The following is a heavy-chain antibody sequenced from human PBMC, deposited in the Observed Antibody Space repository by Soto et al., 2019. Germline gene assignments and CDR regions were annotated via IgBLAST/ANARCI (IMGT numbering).Heavy chain of an antibody. CDR2: ISAHNGDT. Sequence: ASVKVSCKASGYSFATYGFSWERRAPGQGLECVGWISAHNGDTHYSQKFQGRVTLTTDTSTNTGYMELRSLTSDDTAVYFCATEPIYYNDGSGYYPLGHWGQGTLVTVSS. D-gene: IGHD3-22*01. V-gene: IGHV1-18*04. CDR3: ATEPIYYNDGSGYYPLGH. J-gene: IGHJ4*02. CDR1: GYSFATYG.